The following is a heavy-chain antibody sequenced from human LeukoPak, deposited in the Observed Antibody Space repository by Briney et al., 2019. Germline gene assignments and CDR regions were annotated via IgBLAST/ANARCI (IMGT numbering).Heavy chain of an antibody. CDR3: AQFCSSTSCNNDY. CDR2: ISGGGETT. CDR1: GFTFSSYA. V-gene: IGHV3-23*01. Sequence: GGSLRLSCAASGFTFSSYAMSWVRQAPGEGLEWVSGISGGGETTYYADSVKGRFTISRDNSKNTLYLQMNSLRAEDTAVYYCAQFCSSTSCNNDYWGQGTLVTVSS. J-gene: IGHJ4*02. D-gene: IGHD2-2*02.